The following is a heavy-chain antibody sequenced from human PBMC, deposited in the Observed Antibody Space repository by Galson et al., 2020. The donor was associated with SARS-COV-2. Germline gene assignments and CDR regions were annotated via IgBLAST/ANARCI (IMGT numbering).Heavy chain of an antibody. Sequence: QLGASLKISCKGSGYSFTRYWLGWVRQMPGKGLEWLGLIYPRDSETRYSPSFQGQVTITADKSISTAYLQWSSLRASDSAMYYCAIHDRSDDGMNWVDPWGQGTLVTVSS. CDR1: GYSFTRYW. D-gene: IGHD1-1*01. CDR2: IYPRDSET. CDR3: AIHDRSDDGMNWVDP. J-gene: IGHJ5*02. V-gene: IGHV5-51*01.